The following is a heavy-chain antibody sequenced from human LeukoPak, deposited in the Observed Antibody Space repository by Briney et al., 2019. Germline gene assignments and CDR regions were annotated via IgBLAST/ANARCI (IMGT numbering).Heavy chain of an antibody. CDR3: ARGGIPTGPYYYFYYMDV. J-gene: IGHJ6*03. CDR2: ISYDGNNK. D-gene: IGHD3-10*01. V-gene: IGHV3-30*01. CDR1: GFTFSRNV. Sequence: PGSSLRLSCAASGFTFSRNVMHWVRQAPGKGLEWVALISYDGNNKFYADSVKGRSTISRGNSRNTLYLQMNSLRGEDAAVYSCARGGIPTGPYYYFYYMDVWGKGTAATVSS.